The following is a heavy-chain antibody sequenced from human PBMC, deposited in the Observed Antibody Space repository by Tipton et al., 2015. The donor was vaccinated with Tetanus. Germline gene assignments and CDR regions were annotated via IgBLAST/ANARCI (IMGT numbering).Heavy chain of an antibody. Sequence: QSGAEVKRPGASVKVSCKASGYTFTKYGINWVRQAPGQGLEWLGWNGGHNGDTNYAQKFPGRVTMTTDTSANTAYMELRSLRSDDTAVYFCARLVKQWLIPEDYWGQGTLVTVSS. V-gene: IGHV1-18*01. CDR2: NGGHNGDT. J-gene: IGHJ4*02. CDR1: GYTFTKYG. CDR3: ARLVKQWLIPEDY. D-gene: IGHD6-19*01.